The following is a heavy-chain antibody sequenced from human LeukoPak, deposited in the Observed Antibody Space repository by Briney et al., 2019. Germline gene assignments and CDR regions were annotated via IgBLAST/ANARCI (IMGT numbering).Heavy chain of an antibody. CDR2: ISYDGSNK. D-gene: IGHD3-10*01. J-gene: IGHJ3*02. V-gene: IGHV3-30*18. CDR3: AKDQPGTMVSGAFDI. CDR1: GFTFGSYG. Sequence: QPGGSLRLSCAASGFTFGSYGMHWVRQAPGKGLEWVAVISYDGSNKYYADSVKGRFTISRDNSKNTLYLQMNSLRAEDTAVYYCAKDQPGTMVSGAFDIWGQGTMVTVSS.